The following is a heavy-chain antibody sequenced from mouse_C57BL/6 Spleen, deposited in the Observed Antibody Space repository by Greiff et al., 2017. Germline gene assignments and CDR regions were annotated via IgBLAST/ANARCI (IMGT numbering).Heavy chain of an antibody. D-gene: IGHD4-1*01. J-gene: IGHJ2*01. CDR2: IYPGDGDT. CDR3: ARSANWDSYFDY. V-gene: IGHV1-82*01. CDR1: GYAFSSSW. Sequence: VQLQQSGPELVKPGASVKISCKASGYAFSSSWMNWVKQRPGKGLEWIGRIYPGDGDTNYNGKFKGKATLTADKSSSTAYMQLSSLTSEDSAVYFCARSANWDSYFDYWGQGTTLTVSS.